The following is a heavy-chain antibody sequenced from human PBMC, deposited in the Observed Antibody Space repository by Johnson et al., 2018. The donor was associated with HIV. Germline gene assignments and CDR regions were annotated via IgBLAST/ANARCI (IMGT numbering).Heavy chain of an antibody. V-gene: IGHV3-30*04. D-gene: IGHD2-21*02. J-gene: IGHJ3*02. CDR1: GFTFSSYA. CDR2: ISYDGSYK. Sequence: QVQLVESGGGVVQPGRSLRLSCAASGFTFSSYAMHWVRQAPGKGLEWVAVISYDGSYKYYADSVKGRLTISRDNSKNTLYLQMSSLRAEDTAVYYCARGTVCGGDCYSRAFDIWGQGTMVTVSS. CDR3: ARGTVCGGDCYSRAFDI.